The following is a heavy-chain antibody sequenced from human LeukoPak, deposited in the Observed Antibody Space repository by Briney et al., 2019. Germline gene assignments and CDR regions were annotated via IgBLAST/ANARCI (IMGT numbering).Heavy chain of an antibody. D-gene: IGHD1-1*01. CDR3: GRSTLETHYFDL. CDR2: LKSDGRST. J-gene: IGHJ4*02. CDR1: GFNLSSYY. V-gene: IGHV3-74*01. Sequence: GGSLRLSCAASGFNLSSYYMDWVRQGPGKGLVWVSRLKSDGRSTKYADSVKGRFTISRDDAKNTLYLQMTSLRVEDTAIYFCGRSTLETHYFDLWGQGTLVTVSS.